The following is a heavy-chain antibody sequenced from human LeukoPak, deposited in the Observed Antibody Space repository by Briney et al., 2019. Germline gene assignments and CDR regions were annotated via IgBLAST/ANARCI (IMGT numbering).Heavy chain of an antibody. CDR1: GYTFTGYY. J-gene: IGHJ4*02. CDR2: INPNSGGT. CDR3: ARGIHPGKLYYDSSRYDY. D-gene: IGHD3-22*01. V-gene: IGHV1-2*02. Sequence: ASVKVSCKASGYTFTGYYMHWVRQAPGQGLEWMGWINPNSGGTNYAQKFQGRVTMTRDTSNSTAYMELSRLRSDDTAVYYCARGIHPGKLYYDSSRYDYWGQGTLVTVSS.